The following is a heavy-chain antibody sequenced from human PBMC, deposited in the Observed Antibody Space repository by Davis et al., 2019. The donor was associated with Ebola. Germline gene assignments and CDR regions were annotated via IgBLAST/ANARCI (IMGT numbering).Heavy chain of an antibody. CDR3: ARGSGY. CDR1: GFTVSSNY. D-gene: IGHD6-25*01. V-gene: IGHV3-53*01. CDR2: IYSGGSA. Sequence: GESLKISCAASGFTVSSNYMSWVRQAPGKGLEWVSVIYSGGSAYYADSVKGRFTISRDNSKNTLYLQMNSLRAEDTAVYYCARGSGYWGQGTLVTVSS. J-gene: IGHJ4*02.